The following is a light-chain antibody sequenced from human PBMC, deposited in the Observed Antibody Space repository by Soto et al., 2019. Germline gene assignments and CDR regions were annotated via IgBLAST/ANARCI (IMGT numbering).Light chain of an antibody. CDR3: QQYGGSSYT. CDR2: GAS. V-gene: IGKV3-20*01. J-gene: IGKJ2*01. CDR1: QSVGNY. Sequence: EIVLTQSPATLSLSPGERATLSRTASQSVGNYLAWYQQKPGQDPRLLIYGASSRATGIPDRFSGSGSGTDFTLTISRLEPEDFAVYYCQQYGGSSYTFGQGTKVDIK.